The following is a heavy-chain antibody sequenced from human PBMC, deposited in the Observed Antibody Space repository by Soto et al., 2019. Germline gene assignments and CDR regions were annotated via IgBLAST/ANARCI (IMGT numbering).Heavy chain of an antibody. V-gene: IGHV4-61*01. CDR1: GGSVSSGSYY. D-gene: IGHD6-19*01. J-gene: IGHJ6*02. CDR3: AREVAGTAFDYYYYGMDV. CDR2: IYYSGST. Sequence: SDTLSLTCTVSGGSVSSGSYYWIWILQTPGKGLEWIGYIYYSGSTNYNPSLKSRVTISVDTSKNQFSLKLSSVTAADTAVYYCAREVAGTAFDYYYYGMDVWGQGTTVTVSS.